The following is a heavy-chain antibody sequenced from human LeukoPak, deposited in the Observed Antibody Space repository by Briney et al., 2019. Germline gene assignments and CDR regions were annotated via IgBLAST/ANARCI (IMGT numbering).Heavy chain of an antibody. V-gene: IGHV3-9*01. D-gene: IGHD3/OR15-3a*01. CDR3: AKRDWPYYFDY. Sequence: PGRSLRLSCAASGFTFDDYAMHWVRQAPGKGLEWVSGISWNSGSIGYADSVKGRFTISRDNSKNTVYLQMNSLRADDTAVYYCAKRDWPYYFDYWGQGTLVAVSS. CDR1: GFTFDDYA. J-gene: IGHJ4*02. CDR2: ISWNSGSI.